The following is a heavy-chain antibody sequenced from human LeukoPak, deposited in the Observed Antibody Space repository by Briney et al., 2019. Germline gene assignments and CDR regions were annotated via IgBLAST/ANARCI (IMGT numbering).Heavy chain of an antibody. CDR1: VYTFISYG. Sequence: SVKVSCKASVYTFISYGISWVRQAPGQGLEWMGWISTSKGNTNYAQKLQGRVTMTTDTSTSTAYMELRSLRSDDTAIYYCARGVNWNGDYYGLDVWGQGTTVTVSS. V-gene: IGHV1-18*01. CDR3: ARGVNWNGDYYGLDV. CDR2: ISTSKGNT. J-gene: IGHJ6*02. D-gene: IGHD1-1*01.